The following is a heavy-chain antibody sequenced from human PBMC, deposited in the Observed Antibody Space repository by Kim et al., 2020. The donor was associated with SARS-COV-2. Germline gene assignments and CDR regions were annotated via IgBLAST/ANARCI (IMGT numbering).Heavy chain of an antibody. CDR3: ARDIWDYYGSGSHEVPD. V-gene: IGHV1-69*13. Sequence: SVKVSCKASGGIFSNYAINWVRQAPGQGLEWMGGITPIFGTANYAQKFQGRVTITADESTSTAYMELSSLRSEDTAVYYCARDIWDYYGSGSHEVPDWGQGTLVTVSS. J-gene: IGHJ4*02. CDR2: ITPIFGTA. D-gene: IGHD3-10*01. CDR1: GGIFSNYA.